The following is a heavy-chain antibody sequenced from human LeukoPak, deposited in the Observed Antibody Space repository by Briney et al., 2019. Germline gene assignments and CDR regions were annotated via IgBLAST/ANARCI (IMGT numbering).Heavy chain of an antibody. J-gene: IGHJ4*01. D-gene: IGHD5-24*01. CDR3: ARDSARDGYNLPRFDY. V-gene: IGHV1-46*01. CDR2: INPSGGST. CDR1: GYTFTSYH. Sequence: ASVKLSCKASGYTFTSYHMHWVRQAPGQGLEWKGIINPSGGSTSYAQKFQGRVTMTRDTSTSTVYMELSSLRSEDTAVYFCARDSARDGYNLPRFDYWGQGTLVTVSS.